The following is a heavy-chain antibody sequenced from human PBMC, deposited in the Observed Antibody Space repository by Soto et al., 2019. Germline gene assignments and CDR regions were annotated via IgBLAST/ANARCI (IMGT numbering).Heavy chain of an antibody. CDR2: IHNSGST. CDR3: ARDNSGMDV. Sequence: HVQLQESGPGLVKPSETLSLTCTVSGGSITSYYWSWMRQPPGKGLEWIGYIHNSGSTNYNPSLKGRVTISVDTSKNQFSLKLNSVTAADTAVYYCARDNSGMDVWGHGTTVTVSS. V-gene: IGHV4-59*01. CDR1: GGSITSYY. J-gene: IGHJ6*02.